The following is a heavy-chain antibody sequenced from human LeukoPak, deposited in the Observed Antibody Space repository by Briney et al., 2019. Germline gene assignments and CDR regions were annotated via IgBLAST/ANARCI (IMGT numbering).Heavy chain of an antibody. J-gene: IGHJ4*02. D-gene: IGHD3-10*01. CDR1: GFTFSSYE. V-gene: IGHV3-66*01. CDR3: AAGSYYMYVY. CDR2: IYSGGST. Sequence: PGGSLRLSCAASGFTFSSYEMNWVRQAPGKGLEWVSVIYSGGSTYYADSVKGRFTISRDNSKNTLYLQMNSLRAEDTAVYYCAAGSYYMYVYWGQGTLVTVSS.